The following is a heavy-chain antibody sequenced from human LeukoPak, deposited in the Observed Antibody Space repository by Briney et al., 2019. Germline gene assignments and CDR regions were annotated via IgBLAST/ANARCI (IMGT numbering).Heavy chain of an antibody. CDR2: IYARGSA. CDR1: GGSINSHY. D-gene: IGHD1-26*01. CDR3: ARNRMGATPDY. Sequence: SETLSLTCSVSGGSINSHYLSWIRQPAGKGLEWIGRIYARGSADYNPSLKSRVTMSVDTSKNQFSLKLTSVTAADTAVYYCARNRMGATPDYWGQGALVTVSS. V-gene: IGHV4-4*07. J-gene: IGHJ4*02.